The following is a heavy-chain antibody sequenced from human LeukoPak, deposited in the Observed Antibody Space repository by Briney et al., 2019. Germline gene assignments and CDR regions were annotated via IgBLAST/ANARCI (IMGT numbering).Heavy chain of an antibody. CDR2: ISAYNGNT. J-gene: IGHJ5*02. V-gene: IGHV1-18*01. Sequence: EASVKVSCEASGYTFTSYGISWVRQAPGQGLEWMGWISAYNGNTNYAQKLQGRVTMTTDTSTSTAYMELRSLRSDDTAVYYCARSQAAAPLRWLDPWGQGTLVTVSS. D-gene: IGHD6-13*01. CDR3: ARSQAAAPLRWLDP. CDR1: GYTFTSYG.